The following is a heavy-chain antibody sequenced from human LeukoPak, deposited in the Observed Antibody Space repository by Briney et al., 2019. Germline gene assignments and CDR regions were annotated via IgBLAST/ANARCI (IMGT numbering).Heavy chain of an antibody. V-gene: IGHV3-21*04. CDR2: ISSSSSYI. J-gene: IGHJ4*02. D-gene: IGHD2-21*02. CDR3: AKEGPYCGGDCYGVFDY. CDR1: GFTFSSYS. Sequence: KAGGSLRLSCAASGFTFSSYSMNWVRQAPGKGLEWVSSISSSSSYIYYADSVKGRFTISRDNSKNTLYLQMNSLRAEDTAVYYCAKEGPYCGGDCYGVFDYWGQGTLVTVSS.